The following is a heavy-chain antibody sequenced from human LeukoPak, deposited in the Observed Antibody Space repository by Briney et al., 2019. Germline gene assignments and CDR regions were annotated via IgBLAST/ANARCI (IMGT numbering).Heavy chain of an antibody. Sequence: GGPLRLSCTTSGFIFAKYAMAWVRQSPGKGLEWVSTISASGADTYYADSVRGRFTISRDNSRNALYLQLSRLRVDDTAFYYCPKPLLTPGNWGPGTLVTVSS. V-gene: IGHV3-23*01. D-gene: IGHD4-23*01. CDR1: GFIFAKYA. J-gene: IGHJ4*02. CDR2: ISASGADT. CDR3: PKPLLTPGN.